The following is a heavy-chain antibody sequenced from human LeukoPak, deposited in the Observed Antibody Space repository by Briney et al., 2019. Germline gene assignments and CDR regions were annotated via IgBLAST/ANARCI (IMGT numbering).Heavy chain of an antibody. CDR3: ARLHMGPRVDFDY. CDR2: ISTYNGNT. Sequence: GASVKVSCKASGYTFNSYSVSWVRQAPGQGLEWMGWISTYNGNTNYSQKLQGRVTMTTDTSTRTAYMELRSLRSDDTAVYYCARLHMGPRVDFDYWGQGTLVTVSS. J-gene: IGHJ4*02. V-gene: IGHV1-18*01. CDR1: GYTFNSYS. D-gene: IGHD1-14*01.